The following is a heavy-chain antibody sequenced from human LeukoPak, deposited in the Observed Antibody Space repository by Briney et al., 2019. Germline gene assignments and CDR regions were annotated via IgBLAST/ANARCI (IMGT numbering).Heavy chain of an antibody. J-gene: IGHJ5*02. CDR2: ISSSGSTI. Sequence: GGSLRLSCAASGFTFSDYYMSWIRQAPGKGPEWVSYISSSGSTIYYADSVKGRFTISRDNAKNPLYLQMNSLRAEDTAVYYCARVSPNGVCYLWGQGTLVTVSS. CDR3: ARVSPNGVCYL. V-gene: IGHV3-11*01. D-gene: IGHD2-8*01. CDR1: GFTFSDYY.